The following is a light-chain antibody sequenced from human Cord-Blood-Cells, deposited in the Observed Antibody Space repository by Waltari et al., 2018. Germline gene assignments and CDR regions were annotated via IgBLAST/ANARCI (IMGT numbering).Light chain of an antibody. CDR1: QSVSSY. J-gene: IGKJ3*01. V-gene: IGKV3-11*01. Sequence: EIVLPQSPATLSLSPGERATLSCRASQSVSSYLAWYQQKPGQAPRLLIYDASNRATGIPARFSGSGSATDFTLTISSLEPEDFAVYYCQQRSNWPTFGPGTKVDIK. CDR3: QQRSNWPT. CDR2: DAS.